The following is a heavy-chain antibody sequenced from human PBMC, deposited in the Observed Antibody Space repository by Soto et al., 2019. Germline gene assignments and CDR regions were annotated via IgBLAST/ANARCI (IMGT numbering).Heavy chain of an antibody. J-gene: IGHJ4*02. CDR2: IYYSGST. Sequence: PSETLSLTCTVSGGSISSSSYYWGWIRQPPGKGLEWIGSIYYSGSTYYNPSLKSRVTISVDTSKNQFSLKLSSVTAADTAVYYCARGRYFDWLSRFPLDYWGQGTLVTVSS. CDR1: GGSISSSSYY. V-gene: IGHV4-39*01. D-gene: IGHD3-9*01. CDR3: ARGRYFDWLSRFPLDY.